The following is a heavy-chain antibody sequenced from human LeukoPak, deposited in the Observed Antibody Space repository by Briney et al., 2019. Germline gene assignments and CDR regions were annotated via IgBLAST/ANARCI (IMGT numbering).Heavy chain of an antibody. J-gene: IGHJ6*03. CDR2: ISAYNGNT. D-gene: IGHD3-3*01. Sequence: ASVKVSCKASGYTFTSYGISWVRQAPGQGLEWMGWISAYNGNTNYAQKLQGRVTMTTDTSTSTAYMELRSLRSDDTAVYYCARPYYDLWSGLSPLLYMDVWGKGTTVTVSS. CDR3: ARPYYDLWSGLSPLLYMDV. CDR1: GYTFTSYG. V-gene: IGHV1-18*01.